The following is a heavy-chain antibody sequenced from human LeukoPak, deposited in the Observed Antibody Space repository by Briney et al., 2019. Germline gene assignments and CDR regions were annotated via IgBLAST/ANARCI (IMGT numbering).Heavy chain of an antibody. V-gene: IGHV5-51*01. CDR2: IYPGDSDT. Sequence: GESLKIPCKASGYSFSSYWIGWVRQMPGTGLEWMGVIYPGDSDTRYSPSFQGQVTISADKSISTAYLQWSSLKASDTAMYYCARLIAAGTDYFDYWGQGTLVTVSS. CDR1: GYSFSSYW. CDR3: ARLIAAGTDYFDY. D-gene: IGHD6-13*01. J-gene: IGHJ4*02.